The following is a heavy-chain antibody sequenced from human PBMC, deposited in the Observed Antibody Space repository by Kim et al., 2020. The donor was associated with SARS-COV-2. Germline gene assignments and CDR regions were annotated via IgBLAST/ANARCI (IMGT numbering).Heavy chain of an antibody. CDR3: ARGGEYSSSGDAFDI. CDR2: ISYDGSNK. D-gene: IGHD6-6*01. J-gene: IGHJ3*02. V-gene: IGHV3-30-3*01. CDR1: GFTFSSYA. Sequence: GGSLRLSCAASGFTFSSYAMHWVRQAPGKGLEWVAVISYDGSNKYYADSVKGRFTISRDNSKNTLYLQMNSLRAEDTAVYYCARGGEYSSSGDAFDIWG.